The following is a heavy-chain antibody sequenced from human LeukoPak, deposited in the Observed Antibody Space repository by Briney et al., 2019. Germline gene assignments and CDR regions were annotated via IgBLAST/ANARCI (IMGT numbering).Heavy chain of an antibody. CDR2: ISGSGDST. D-gene: IGHD2-2*01. Sequence: GGSLRLSCAAPGFTFSTYAMSWVRQAPGKGLEWVSGISGSGDSTYYADSVKGRFTISRDNSKNTLYLQMNSLRVENTAIYYCARARSCSSTSCFIDYWGQGTLVTVSS. CDR3: ARARSCSSTSCFIDY. J-gene: IGHJ4*02. V-gene: IGHV3-23*01. CDR1: GFTFSTYA.